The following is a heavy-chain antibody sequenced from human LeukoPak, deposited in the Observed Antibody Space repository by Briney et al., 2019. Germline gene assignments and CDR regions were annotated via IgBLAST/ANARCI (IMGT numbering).Heavy chain of an antibody. CDR3: ARDHGGGRPRRPFDY. CDR2: IYSGGPT. J-gene: IGHJ4*02. V-gene: IGHV3-53*01. Sequence: GGSLRLSCAASGFTVSLYYMTWVRQAPGKGLEWVSVIYSGGPTYYADSVKGRFTISRDNSKNTLYLQMNSLRAEDTAVYYCARDHGGGRPRRPFDYWGQGTLVTVSS. CDR1: GFTVSLYY. D-gene: IGHD1-1*01.